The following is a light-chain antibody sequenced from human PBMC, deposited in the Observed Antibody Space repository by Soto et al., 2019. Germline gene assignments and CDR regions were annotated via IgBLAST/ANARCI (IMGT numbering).Light chain of an antibody. J-gene: IGLJ2*01. CDR2: LNSGGSH. CDR1: RGHSSYA. Sequence: QPVLTQSPSASASLGASVKLTCTLSRGHSSYAIAWHQQHAEKGHLYLMKLNSGGSHSKGDGIPDRFSGSSSVSERYLTIASLQSEDEADYGCQTWGTCIQVFGGGTKVTV. V-gene: IGLV4-69*01. CDR3: QTWGTCIQV.